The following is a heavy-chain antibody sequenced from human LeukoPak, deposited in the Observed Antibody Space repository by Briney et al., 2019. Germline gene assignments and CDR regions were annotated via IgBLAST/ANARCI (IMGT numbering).Heavy chain of an antibody. CDR2: ISWNSGSI. Sequence: GGSLRLSCAATGFTFDDYAMHWVRQAPGKGLEWVSGISWNSGSIGYADSVKGRFTISRDNAKNSLYLQMNSLRAEDTALYYCAASPRLLIFGRWFDPWGQGTLVTVSS. J-gene: IGHJ5*02. V-gene: IGHV3-9*01. CDR1: GFTFDDYA. CDR3: AASPRLLIFGRWFDP. D-gene: IGHD3-3*02.